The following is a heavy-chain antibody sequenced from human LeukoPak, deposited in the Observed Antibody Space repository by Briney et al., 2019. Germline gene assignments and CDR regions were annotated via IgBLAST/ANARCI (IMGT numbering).Heavy chain of an antibody. CDR1: GFTFSSYA. CDR2: ISYDGSNK. J-gene: IGHJ4*02. V-gene: IGHV3-30-3*01. Sequence: GGSLRLSCAASGFTFSSYAMHWVRQAPGKGLEWVAVISYDGSNKYYADSVRGRFTISRDNSKNTLYLQMSSLRAEDTAVYYCATALYYDILTGLLDWGQGTLVTVSS. CDR3: ATALYYDILTGLLD. D-gene: IGHD3-9*01.